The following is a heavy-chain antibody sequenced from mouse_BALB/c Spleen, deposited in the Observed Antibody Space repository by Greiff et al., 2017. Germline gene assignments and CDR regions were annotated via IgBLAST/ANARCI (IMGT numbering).Heavy chain of an antibody. Sequence: VQLKQSGGGLVKPGGSLKLSCAASGFTFSSYAMSWVRQSPEKRLAWVAEISSGGSYTYYPDTVTGRFTISRDNAKNTLYLEMSSLRSEDTAMFYCSRDSKDYFDCWGQGTTLTVSS. CDR2: ISSGGSYT. CDR3: SRDSKDYFDC. V-gene: IGHV5-9-4*01. CDR1: GFTFSSYA. J-gene: IGHJ2*01.